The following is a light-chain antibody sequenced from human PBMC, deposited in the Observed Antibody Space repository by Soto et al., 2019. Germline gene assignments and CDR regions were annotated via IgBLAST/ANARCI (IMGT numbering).Light chain of an antibody. CDR2: GAT. V-gene: IGKV3-20*01. J-gene: IGKJ2*01. CDR1: QRVSGSS. CDR3: QQYGNSPS. Sequence: VLTQSPGILSLSPGDRATLSCRSSQRVSGSSLAWYQQKPGQAPRVLFDGATTRATGVPDRFSAKGSGADFTLTINRLEPGDFGVYHCQQYGNSPSFGPGTKLEIK.